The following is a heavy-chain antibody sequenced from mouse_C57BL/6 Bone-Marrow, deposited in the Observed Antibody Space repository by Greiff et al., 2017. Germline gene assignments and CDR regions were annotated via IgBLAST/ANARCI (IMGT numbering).Heavy chain of an antibody. V-gene: IGHV14-1*01. D-gene: IGHD1-1*01. Sequence: EVQLQQSGAELVRPGASVKLSCTASGFNFKDYYMHWVKQRPEQGLEWIGRIDPEDGDTEYAPKFQGKATMTADTSSNTAYLQLSSLTSENTAVYYVTDEYYGSKVWFAYWGQGTLVTVSA. CDR1: GFNFKDYY. J-gene: IGHJ3*01. CDR3: TDEYYGSKVWFAY. CDR2: IDPEDGDT.